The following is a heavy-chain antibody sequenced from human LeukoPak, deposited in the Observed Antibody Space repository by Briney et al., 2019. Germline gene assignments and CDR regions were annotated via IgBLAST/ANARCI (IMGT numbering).Heavy chain of an antibody. J-gene: IGHJ6*02. CDR2: ISGSGRTT. CDR3: ARGVAAAGINYGMDV. Sequence: PGGSLRLSCAASGFTFRSYEMNWVRQAPGKGLEWVSYISGSGRTTYYADSVRGRFTISRDNAENSVYLQMNSLRADDTAVYYCARGVAAAGINYGMDVWGQGTTVTVSS. V-gene: IGHV3-48*03. D-gene: IGHD6-13*01. CDR1: GFTFRSYE.